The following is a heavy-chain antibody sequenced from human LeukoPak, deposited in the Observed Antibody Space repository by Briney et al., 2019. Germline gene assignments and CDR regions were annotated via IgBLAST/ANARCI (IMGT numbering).Heavy chain of an antibody. J-gene: IGHJ6*03. D-gene: IGHD4-11*01. CDR1: GFTFSSYS. Sequence: PGGSLRLSRAASGFTFSSYSVNWVRQAPGKGLEWVSSISSSSSYIYYADSVKGRFTISRDNAKNSLHLQMNSLRAEDTAVYYCARDMRDYMDYYYSSMDVWGKGTTVTVSS. CDR3: ARDMRDYMDYYYSSMDV. CDR2: ISSSSSYI. V-gene: IGHV3-21*01.